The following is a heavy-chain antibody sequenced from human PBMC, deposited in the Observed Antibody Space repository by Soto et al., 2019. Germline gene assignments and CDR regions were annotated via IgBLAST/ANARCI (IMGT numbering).Heavy chain of an antibody. Sequence: ASVKVSCKASGGTFSSYAISWVRQAPGQGLEWMGGIIPIFGTANYARKFQGRVTITADKSTSTAYMELSSLRSEDTAVYYCARSTVTNAFDIWGQGTMVTVSS. V-gene: IGHV1-69*06. CDR1: GGTFSSYA. CDR2: IIPIFGTA. D-gene: IGHD4-17*01. CDR3: ARSTVTNAFDI. J-gene: IGHJ3*02.